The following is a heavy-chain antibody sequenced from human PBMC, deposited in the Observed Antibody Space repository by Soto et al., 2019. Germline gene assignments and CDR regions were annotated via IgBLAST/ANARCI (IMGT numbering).Heavy chain of an antibody. V-gene: IGHV1-18*01. J-gene: IGHJ6*03. Sequence: GASVKVSCKASGYTFTSYGISWVRQAPGQGLEWMGWISAYNGNTNYAQKLQGRVTMTTDTSTSTAYMELRSLRSDDTAVYYCARDVVLFGELSRSGGYYYYYMDVWGKGTTVTVSS. CDR2: ISAYNGNT. CDR3: ARDVVLFGELSRSGGYYYYYMDV. D-gene: IGHD3-10*01. CDR1: GYTFTSYG.